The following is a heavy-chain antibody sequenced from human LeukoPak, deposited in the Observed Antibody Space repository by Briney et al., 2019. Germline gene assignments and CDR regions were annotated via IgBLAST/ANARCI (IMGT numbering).Heavy chain of an antibody. CDR3: ATDRRPLKGIAAAGPYYMDV. CDR1: GYTLTELS. CDR2: FDPEDGET. J-gene: IGHJ6*03. Sequence: ASVKVSFKVSGYTLTELSMHWVRQAPGKGLEWMGGFDPEDGETIYAQKFQGRVTMTEDTSTDTAYMELSSLRSEDTAVYYCATDRRPLKGIAAAGPYYMDVWGKGTTVTVSS. V-gene: IGHV1-24*01. D-gene: IGHD6-13*01.